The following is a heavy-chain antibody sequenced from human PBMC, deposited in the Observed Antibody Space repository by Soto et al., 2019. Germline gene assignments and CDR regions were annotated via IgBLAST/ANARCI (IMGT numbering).Heavy chain of an antibody. J-gene: IGHJ6*03. CDR1: GFTFSSYW. Sequence: GGSLRLSCAASGFTFSSYWMSWVRQAPGKGLEWVANIKQDGSEKYYVDSVKGRFTISRDNAKNSLYLQMNSLRAEDTAVYYCARTGVSSSTFYYYYYMDVWGKGTTVTVSS. CDR3: ARTGVSSSTFYYYYYMDV. V-gene: IGHV3-7*01. CDR2: IKQDGSEK. D-gene: IGHD6-6*01.